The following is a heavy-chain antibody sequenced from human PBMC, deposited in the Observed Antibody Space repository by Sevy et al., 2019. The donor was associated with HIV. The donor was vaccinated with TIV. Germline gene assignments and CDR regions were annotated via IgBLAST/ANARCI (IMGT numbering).Heavy chain of an antibody. V-gene: IGHV4-4*07. CDR2: IYSSGST. CDR3: ARAVYGSGSFNY. Sequence: SETLSLTCTVSGGPISTYYWSWIRQPAGKGLEWIGHIYSSGSTNYNPSFKSRVTMSVDTSKNQFSLMLSSVTAADTAVYHCARAVYGSGSFNYWGQGTLVTVSS. D-gene: IGHD3-10*01. J-gene: IGHJ4*02. CDR1: GGPISTYY.